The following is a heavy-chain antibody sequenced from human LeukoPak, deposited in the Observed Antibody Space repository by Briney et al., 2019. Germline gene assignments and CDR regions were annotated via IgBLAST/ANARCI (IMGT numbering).Heavy chain of an antibody. CDR2: IYHSGST. CDR3: ARVLPLLWSQIHGMDV. J-gene: IGHJ6*02. Sequence: PSQTLSLTCAVSGGSTSSGGYSWSWIRQPPGKGLEWIGYIYHSGSTYYNPSLKSRVTISVDRSKNQFSLKLSSVTAADTAVYYCARVLPLLWSQIHGMDVWGRGTTVTVSS. V-gene: IGHV4-30-2*01. CDR1: GGSTSSGGYS. D-gene: IGHD3-10*01.